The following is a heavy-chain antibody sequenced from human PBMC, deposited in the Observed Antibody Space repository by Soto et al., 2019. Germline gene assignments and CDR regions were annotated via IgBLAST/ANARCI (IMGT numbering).Heavy chain of an antibody. CDR3: ARAVAGYSYGYNWFDP. J-gene: IGHJ5*02. D-gene: IGHD5-18*01. V-gene: IGHV4-31*03. Sequence: PSETLSLTCTVSGGSISSGGYYWSWIRQHPGKGLEWIGYIYYSGSTYYNPSLKSRVTISVDTSKNQFSLKLSSVTAADTAVYYCARAVAGYSYGYNWFDPWGQGTLVTVSS. CDR1: GGSISSGGYY. CDR2: IYYSGST.